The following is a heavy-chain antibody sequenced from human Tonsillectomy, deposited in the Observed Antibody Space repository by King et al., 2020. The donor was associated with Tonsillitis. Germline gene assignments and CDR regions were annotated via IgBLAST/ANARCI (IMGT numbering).Heavy chain of an antibody. CDR2: ISGSGGST. Sequence: QLVQSGGGLVQPGGSLRLSCAASGFTFSSYAMSWVRQAPGKGLEWVSAISGSGGSTYYADFVKGRFTISRDNSKNTLYLQINSLRAEDTAVYYCDKGIVRNTDYSSCWYIHYGMDVWGQGTTVTVSS. CDR1: GFTFSSYA. D-gene: IGHD6-13*01. V-gene: IGHV3-23*04. CDR3: DKGIVRNTDYSSCWYIHYGMDV. J-gene: IGHJ6*02.